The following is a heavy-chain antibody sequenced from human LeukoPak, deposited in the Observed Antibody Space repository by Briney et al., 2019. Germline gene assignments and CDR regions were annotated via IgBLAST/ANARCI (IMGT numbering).Heavy chain of an antibody. CDR1: GYTFTSYG. D-gene: IGHD3-10*01. Sequence: ASVKVSCKASGYTFTSYGISWVRQAPGQGLEWMGWISAYNGNTNYAQKLQGRVTMTTDTSTSTAYMELRSLRSDDTAVYYCARYPHPHIIVVRGVIITPGAYGMDVWGQGTTVTVSS. CDR2: ISAYNGNT. V-gene: IGHV1-18*01. CDR3: ARYPHPHIIVVRGVIITPGAYGMDV. J-gene: IGHJ6*02.